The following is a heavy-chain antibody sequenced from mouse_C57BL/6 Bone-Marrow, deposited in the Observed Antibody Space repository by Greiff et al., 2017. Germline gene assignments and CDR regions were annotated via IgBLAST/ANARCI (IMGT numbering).Heavy chain of an antibody. D-gene: IGHD3-3*01. CDR1: GFSLTSYG. J-gene: IGHJ4*01. CDR3: ASFEGPLD. Sequence: VQLQQSGPGLVQPSQSLSITCTVSGFSLTSYGVHWVRQSPGKGLEWLGVIWSGGSTDYNAAFISRLSISKDNSKSQVFFKMNSLQTDDTAIYYCASFEGPLDWGQGTSVTVSS. CDR2: IWSGGST. V-gene: IGHV2-2*01.